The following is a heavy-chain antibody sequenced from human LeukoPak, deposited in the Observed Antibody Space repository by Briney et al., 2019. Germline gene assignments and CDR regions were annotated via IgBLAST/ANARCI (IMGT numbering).Heavy chain of an antibody. CDR3: ARGGRITIFGVVIMRVNWFDP. CDR1: GFTFSSYS. Sequence: GGSLRLSCAASGFTFSSYSMNWVRQAPGKGLEWVSSISSSSSYIYYADSVKGGFTISRDNAKNSLYLQMNSLRAEDTAVYYCARGGRITIFGVVIMRVNWFDPWGQGTLVTVSS. J-gene: IGHJ5*02. CDR2: ISSSSSYI. V-gene: IGHV3-21*01. D-gene: IGHD3-3*01.